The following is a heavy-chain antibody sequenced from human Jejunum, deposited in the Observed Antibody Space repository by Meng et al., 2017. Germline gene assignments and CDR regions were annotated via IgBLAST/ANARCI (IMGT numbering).Heavy chain of an antibody. V-gene: IGHV3-49*03. D-gene: IGHD1-14*01. Sequence: GGSLRLSCTASGFTFGDYFMSWFRQAPGKGLGWVGIIRTEAYGGTTEYAASVKDRFTISRDDSKSIAYLQMNSLTIEDTAVYYCTRIFPTGAFDIWGQGTMVTVSS. CDR2: IRTEAYGGTT. CDR1: GFTFGDYF. J-gene: IGHJ3*02. CDR3: TRIFPTGAFDI.